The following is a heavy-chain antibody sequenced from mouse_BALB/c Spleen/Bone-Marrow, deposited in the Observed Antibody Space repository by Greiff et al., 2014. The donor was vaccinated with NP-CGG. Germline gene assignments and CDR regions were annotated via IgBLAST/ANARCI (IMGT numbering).Heavy chain of an antibody. J-gene: IGHJ2*01. CDR1: GYTFTSYV. V-gene: IGHV1-14*01. CDR3: AREGVDYFDY. CDR2: INPYNDAT. Sequence: VQLQQPGPELVKPGASVKMSCKASGYTFTSYVIHWVKQKPGQGLEWIGYINPYNDATKFNERFKGKATLTSDKSSGTAYMVLSSLTSEDSAVYYCAREGVDYFDYWGQGTTLTVSS.